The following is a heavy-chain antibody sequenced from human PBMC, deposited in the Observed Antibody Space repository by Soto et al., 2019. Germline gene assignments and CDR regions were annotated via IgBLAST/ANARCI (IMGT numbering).Heavy chain of an antibody. J-gene: IGHJ4*02. CDR2: IWYDGSNK. D-gene: IGHD2-15*01. CDR1: GCTFSSYG. CDR3: ARDVVLLDY. V-gene: IGHV3-33*01. Sequence: QVQLVESGGGVVQPGRSLRLSCAASGCTFSSYGMHWVRQAPGKGLEWVAVIWYDGSNKYYADSVKGRFTISRDNSKNTLYLQMNSLRAEDTAVYYCARDVVLLDYWGQGTLVTVSS.